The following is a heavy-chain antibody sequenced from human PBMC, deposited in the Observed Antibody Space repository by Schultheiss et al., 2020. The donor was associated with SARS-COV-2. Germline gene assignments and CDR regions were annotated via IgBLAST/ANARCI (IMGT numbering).Heavy chain of an antibody. Sequence: GGSLRLSCAASGFTFSSYAMSWVRQVPGKGLEWVSTISGSGDNTYYADSVKGRFTISRDNSKNTLYLQMNSLRAEDTAVYYCAKAYGDYVLDYWGQGTLVTVSS. V-gene: IGHV3-23*01. CDR3: AKAYGDYVLDY. D-gene: IGHD4-17*01. CDR2: ISGSGDNT. J-gene: IGHJ4*02. CDR1: GFTFSSYA.